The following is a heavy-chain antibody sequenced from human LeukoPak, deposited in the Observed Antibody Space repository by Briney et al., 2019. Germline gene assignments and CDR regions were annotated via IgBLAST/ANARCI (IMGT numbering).Heavy chain of an antibody. CDR2: ISAYNGNT. J-gene: IGHJ3*02. Sequence: ASVTVSCKASGYTFSTYGISWVRQAPGQGLEWMGWISAYNGNTNYVERLQGRVTMTTDTSTSTAYMELRSLRSDDTAVYYGARDPISCTGGSCYSGAFDMWGQGTMVTVSS. V-gene: IGHV1-18*01. CDR3: ARDPISCTGGSCYSGAFDM. D-gene: IGHD2-15*01. CDR1: GYTFSTYG.